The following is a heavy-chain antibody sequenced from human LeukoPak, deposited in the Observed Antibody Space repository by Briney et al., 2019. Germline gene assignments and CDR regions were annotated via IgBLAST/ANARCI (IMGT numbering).Heavy chain of an antibody. J-gene: IGHJ4*02. CDR1: GFTFSSYG. Sequence: GGSLRLSCAASGFTFSSYGMSWVRQAPGKGLGWVSAISGSGGSTYYADSVKGRFTISRDNSKNTPYLQMNSLRAEDTAVYHCAKDAQAAGPFDYWGQGTLVTVSS. CDR2: ISGSGGST. D-gene: IGHD6-13*01. CDR3: AKDAQAAGPFDY. V-gene: IGHV3-23*01.